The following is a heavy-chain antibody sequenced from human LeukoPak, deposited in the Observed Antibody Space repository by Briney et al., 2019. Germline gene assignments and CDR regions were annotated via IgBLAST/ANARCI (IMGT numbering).Heavy chain of an antibody. J-gene: IGHJ4*02. CDR2: IYPGDPET. CDR3: AKQTRRSGWPDY. Sequence: ESLKISCKGSGYSFNSYWIGWVRQMPGKGLEWMGIIYPGDPETRYSPSFQGQVTISADKSISTAYLQWSSLKASDTAMYYCAKQTRRSGWPDYWGQGTLVTVSS. V-gene: IGHV5-51*01. CDR1: GYSFNSYW. D-gene: IGHD6-19*01.